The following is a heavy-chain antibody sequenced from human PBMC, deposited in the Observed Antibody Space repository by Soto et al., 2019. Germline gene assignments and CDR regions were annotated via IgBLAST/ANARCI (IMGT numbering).Heavy chain of an antibody. V-gene: IGHV3-33*01. CDR1: GFTFSTYA. Sequence: QVQLVESGGGVVQPGGSLRLSSAAYGFTFSTYAMHWVREAPGKGLEWVAIIWFDGNTQYYGDSVMGRFTISRDNSNNTLYLQMNSLRAEDTAVYYCARGDIRNTVTRMAYWGQGTLVTVSS. CDR3: ARGDIRNTVTRMAY. J-gene: IGHJ4*02. D-gene: IGHD4-17*01. CDR2: IWFDGNTQ.